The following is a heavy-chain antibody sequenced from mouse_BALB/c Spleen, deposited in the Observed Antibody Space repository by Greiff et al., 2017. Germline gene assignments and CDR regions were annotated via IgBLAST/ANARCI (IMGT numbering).Heavy chain of an antibody. J-gene: IGHJ2*01. CDR3: ARDGLLWCLDY. D-gene: IGHD2-10*01. CDR1: GYAFTNYL. CDR2: INPGSGGT. V-gene: IGHV1-54*01. Sequence: QVQLQQSGAELVRPGTSVKVSCKASGYAFTNYLIEWVKQRPGQGLEWIGVINPGSGGTNYNEKFKGKATLTADKSSSTAYMQLSSLTSDDSAVYFCARDGLLWCLDYWGQGTTLTVSS.